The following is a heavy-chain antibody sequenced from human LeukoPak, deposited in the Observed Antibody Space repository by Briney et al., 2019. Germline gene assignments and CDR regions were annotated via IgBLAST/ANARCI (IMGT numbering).Heavy chain of an antibody. J-gene: IGHJ4*02. CDR1: GFTVSSNY. D-gene: IGHD3-22*01. V-gene: IGHV3-66*01. CDR3: ARVGYYDSSGYYR. Sequence: PGGSLRLSCAASGFTVSSNYMSWVRQVPGKGLEWVSVIYSGGSTYYADSVKGRFTISRDNSKNTLYLQMNSLRAEDTAVYYCARVGYYDSSGYYRWGQGTLVTVSS. CDR2: IYSGGST.